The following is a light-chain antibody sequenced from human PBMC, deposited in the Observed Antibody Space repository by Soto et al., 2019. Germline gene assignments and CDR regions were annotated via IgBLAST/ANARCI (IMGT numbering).Light chain of an antibody. CDR2: DTS. CDR1: QTVSSNF. Sequence: EMVLTQSPDTLSLSPGERATLSCRASQTVSSNFLAWYQQRPGQAPRLLIYDTSSRATGVPDRYSASGSGTDFTLTISRLEPEDFAVYYCQQYGSSGTFGQGTKVDIK. J-gene: IGKJ1*01. V-gene: IGKV3-20*01. CDR3: QQYGSSGT.